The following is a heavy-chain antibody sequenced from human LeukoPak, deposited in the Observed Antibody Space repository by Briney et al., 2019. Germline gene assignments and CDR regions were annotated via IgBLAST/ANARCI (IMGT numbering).Heavy chain of an antibody. Sequence: GESLQISCQGSGYSFTSYWIGWVRQLPGKGLEWMGIIYPGDSDTRYSPSFQGQVTISADKSISTAYLQWSSLKASDTATYYCARGWYDILTGYYLPVVNWFDPWGQGTLVTVSS. V-gene: IGHV5-51*01. CDR3: ARGWYDILTGYYLPVVNWFDP. J-gene: IGHJ5*02. CDR2: IYPGDSDT. D-gene: IGHD3-9*01. CDR1: GYSFTSYW.